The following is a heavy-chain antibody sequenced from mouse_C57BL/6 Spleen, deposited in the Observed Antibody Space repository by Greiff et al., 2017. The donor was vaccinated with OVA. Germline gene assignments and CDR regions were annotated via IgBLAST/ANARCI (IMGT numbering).Heavy chain of an antibody. CDR3: ARGLGEEDY. J-gene: IGHJ2*01. Sequence: DVKLVESGPGLVKPSQSLSLTCSVTGYSITSGYYWNWIRQFPGNKLEWMGYISYDGSNNYNPSLKNRISITRDTSKNQFFLKLNSVTTEDTATYYCARGLGEEDYWGQGTTLTVSS. D-gene: IGHD4-1*01. V-gene: IGHV3-6*01. CDR2: ISYDGSN. CDR1: GYSITSGYY.